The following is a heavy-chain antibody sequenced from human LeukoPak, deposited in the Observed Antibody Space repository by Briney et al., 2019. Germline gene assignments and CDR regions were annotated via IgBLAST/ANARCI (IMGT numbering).Heavy chain of an antibody. V-gene: IGHV4-39*07. J-gene: IGHJ4*02. Sequence: SETLSLTCTVSGSSISSNSYYWGWIRQPPGKGLEWIASIYYGGNTYYNPSLKSRVTISVDTSKNQFSLKLSSVTAADTAVYYYARVYRDYDILSGYSPHYFDYWGQGTLVTVSS. CDR2: IYYGGNT. CDR3: ARVYRDYDILSGYSPHYFDY. D-gene: IGHD3-9*01. CDR1: GSSISSNSYY.